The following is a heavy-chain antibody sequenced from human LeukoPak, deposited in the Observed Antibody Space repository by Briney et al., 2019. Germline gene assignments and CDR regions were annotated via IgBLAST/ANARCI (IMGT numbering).Heavy chain of an antibody. Sequence: ASVKVSCKASGYTFTSYDINCMRQAPGQGLEWVGWMNPNSGNTGYAQTFQGKLTMTRNTSIKTAYMELSSLRSEDTAVYYCARRFYDNLTGHTWYDYWGQGTLVTVSS. CDR3: ARRFYDNLTGHTWYDY. CDR2: MNPNSGNT. V-gene: IGHV1-8*01. J-gene: IGHJ4*02. D-gene: IGHD3-9*01. CDR1: GYTFTSYD.